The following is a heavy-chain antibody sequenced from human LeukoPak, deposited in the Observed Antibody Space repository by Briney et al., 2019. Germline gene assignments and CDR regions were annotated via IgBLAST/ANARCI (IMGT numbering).Heavy chain of an antibody. Sequence: SETLSLTCTVSGGSISSYYWSWIRQPPGKGLEGIGYIYYSGSTNYNPSLKSRVTISVDTSKNQFSLKLSSVTAADTAVYYCAKAYCSGGSCYSDYWGQGTRVTVSS. D-gene: IGHD2-15*01. J-gene: IGHJ4*02. CDR2: IYYSGST. V-gene: IGHV4-59*01. CDR3: AKAYCSGGSCYSDY. CDR1: GGSISSYY.